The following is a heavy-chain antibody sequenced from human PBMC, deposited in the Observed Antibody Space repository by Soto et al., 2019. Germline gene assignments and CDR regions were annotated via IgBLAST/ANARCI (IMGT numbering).Heavy chain of an antibody. Sequence: QVQLVQSGAEVKKPGASVKISCKTSGYTFTSYALHWVRQAPGQRLEWMGWINAGNGNTKYSQKFQGRVIITRDTPAITAYMELRSLRSEDTAVYYCARDSGGMDVWGQGATVTVSS. CDR2: INAGNGNT. J-gene: IGHJ6*02. V-gene: IGHV1-3*01. CDR1: GYTFTSYA. CDR3: ARDSGGMDV.